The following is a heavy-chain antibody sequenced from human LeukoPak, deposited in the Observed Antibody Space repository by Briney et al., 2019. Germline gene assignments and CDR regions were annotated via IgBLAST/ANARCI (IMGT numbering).Heavy chain of an antibody. CDR3: AKAPVGQCSGGSCYPFDC. CDR1: GFTFSSHW. CDR2: ISGSGGST. V-gene: IGHV3-23*01. Sequence: GGSLRLSCVVSGFTFSSHWMSWVRQAPGKGLEWVSAISGSGGSTGYADSVKGRFTISRDNPKNTLYLQMNSLRAEDTAVYYCAKAPVGQCSGGSCYPFDCWGQGTLVTVSS. J-gene: IGHJ4*02. D-gene: IGHD2-15*01.